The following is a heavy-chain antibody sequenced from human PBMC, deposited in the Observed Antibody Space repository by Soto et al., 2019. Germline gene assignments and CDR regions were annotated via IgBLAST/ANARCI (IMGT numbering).Heavy chain of an antibody. CDR3: ATQPGVYSSSPLVYYYYYGMDV. V-gene: IGHV4-39*01. J-gene: IGHJ6*02. Sequence: SETLSLTCTVSGGSISSSSYYWGWIRQPPGKGLEWIGSIYYSGSTYYNPSLKSRVTISVDTSKNQFSLKLSSVTAADTAVYYCATQPGVYSSSPLVYYYYYGMDVWGQGTTVTVSS. CDR1: GGSISSSSYY. D-gene: IGHD6-6*01. CDR2: IYYSGST.